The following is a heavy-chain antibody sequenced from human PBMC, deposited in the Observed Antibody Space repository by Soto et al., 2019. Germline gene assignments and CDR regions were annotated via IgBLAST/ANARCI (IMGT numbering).Heavy chain of an antibody. CDR1: GFTFSDYY. D-gene: IGHD6-13*01. Sequence: GGSLRLSCAASGFTFSDYYMSWIRQAPGKGLEWVSYISSSSSYTNYADSVKGRFTISRDNAKNSLYLQMNSLRAEDTAVYYCAGRGYSSSWYYWGQGTLVTVSS. V-gene: IGHV3-11*06. CDR2: ISSSSSYT. CDR3: AGRGYSSSWYY. J-gene: IGHJ4*02.